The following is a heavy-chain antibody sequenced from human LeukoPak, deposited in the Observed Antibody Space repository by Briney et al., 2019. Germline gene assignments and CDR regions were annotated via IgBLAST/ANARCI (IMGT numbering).Heavy chain of an antibody. J-gene: IGHJ6*03. CDR2: IYYSGGT. V-gene: IGHV4-39*01. CDR1: GGSISSNGYY. D-gene: IGHD6-13*01. Sequence: SETLSLTCTVSGGSISSNGYYWAWFRQPPGKGLEWIGSIYYSGGTYYNPSLKSRVTISVDTSKNQFSLKLSSVTAADTAVYYCARHVGYSSSWYVYYMDVWGKGTTVTISS. CDR3: ARHVGYSSSWYVYYMDV.